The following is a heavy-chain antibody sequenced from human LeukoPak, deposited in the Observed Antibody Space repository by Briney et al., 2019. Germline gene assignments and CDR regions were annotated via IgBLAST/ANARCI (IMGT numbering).Heavy chain of an antibody. V-gene: IGHV1-2*02. CDR3: ASDRYCSGGSCYLNWFDP. Sequence: ASVKVSCKASGYTFTGYYMHWVRQAPGQGLEWMGWINPNSGGTNYAQKFQGRVAMTRDTSISTAYMELSRLRSDDTAVYYCASDRYCSGGSCYLNWFDPWGQGTLVTVSS. D-gene: IGHD2-15*01. CDR1: GYTFTGYY. CDR2: INPNSGGT. J-gene: IGHJ5*02.